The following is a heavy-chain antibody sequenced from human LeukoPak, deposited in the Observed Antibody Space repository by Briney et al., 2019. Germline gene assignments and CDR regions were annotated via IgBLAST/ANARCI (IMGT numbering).Heavy chain of an antibody. J-gene: IGHJ4*02. Sequence: SETLSLTCTVSGGSISSGSYYWSWIRQPAGKGLEWIGRIYTSGSTNYNPSLKSRVTISVDTSKNQFSLKLSSVTAADTAVYYCARVASKLRYFDWSTPHFDYWGQGTLVTVSS. CDR3: ARVASKLRYFDWSTPHFDY. D-gene: IGHD3-9*01. CDR1: GGSISSGSYY. V-gene: IGHV4-61*02. CDR2: IYTSGST.